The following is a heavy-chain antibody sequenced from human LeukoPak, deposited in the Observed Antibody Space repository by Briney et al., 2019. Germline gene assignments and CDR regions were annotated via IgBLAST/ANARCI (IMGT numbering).Heavy chain of an antibody. J-gene: IGHJ4*02. CDR3: AREVVVAETDYFDY. V-gene: IGHV1-69*13. D-gene: IGHD2-15*01. Sequence: SVKISCKASGGTFSSYAISWVRQAPGQGLEWMGGINPIFGTANYAQKFQGRVTITADESTSTAYMELSSLRSEDTAVYYCAREVVVAETDYFDYWGQGTLVTVSS. CDR1: GGTFSSYA. CDR2: INPIFGTA.